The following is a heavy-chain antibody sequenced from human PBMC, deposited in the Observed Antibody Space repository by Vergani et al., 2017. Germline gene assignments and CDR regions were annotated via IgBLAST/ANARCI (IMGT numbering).Heavy chain of an antibody. Sequence: EVQLVESGGGLVKRGGSLRLSCAASGFTFSSYSMNWVRQAPGKGLEWVSSISSSSSYIHYSDSLKGRFTISRDNAKSSLYLQMNSLRVEDTAIYYCAKARDPNCKGGNCYSYYYGLDLWGQGTTVTVSS. V-gene: IGHV3-21*04. CDR2: ISSSSSYI. CDR1: GFTFSSYS. CDR3: AKARDPNCKGGNCYSYYYGLDL. D-gene: IGHD2-21*01. J-gene: IGHJ6*02.